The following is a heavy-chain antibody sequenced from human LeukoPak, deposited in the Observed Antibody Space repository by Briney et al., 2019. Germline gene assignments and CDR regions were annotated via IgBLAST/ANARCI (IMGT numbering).Heavy chain of an antibody. J-gene: IGHJ4*02. V-gene: IGHV3-48*01. D-gene: IGHD6-19*01. Sequence: GGSLRLSCAASGFTFSSYSMNWVRQAPGKGLEWVSYISSSSSTIYYVDSVKGRFTISRDNAKNSLYLQMNGLRVEDTAVYYCARDSSGWYQDFDYWGQGTLVTVSS. CDR3: ARDSSGWYQDFDY. CDR2: ISSSSSTI. CDR1: GFTFSSYS.